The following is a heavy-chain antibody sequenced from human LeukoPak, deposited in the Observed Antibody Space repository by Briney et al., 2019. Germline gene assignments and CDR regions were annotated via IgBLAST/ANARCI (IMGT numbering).Heavy chain of an antibody. CDR3: ARYRPRTTKGGGFDY. CDR1: GFTFSDFE. D-gene: IGHD2-15*01. V-gene: IGHV3-48*03. Sequence: GGSLRLSCAASGFTFSDFEMNWVRQAPGKGLEWVSDISRRGSTTYYADSVKGRFTISRDNAKNSLYLQMYSLRVEDTAVYYCARYRPRTTKGGGFDYWGQGTLVTVSS. J-gene: IGHJ4*02. CDR2: ISRRGSTT.